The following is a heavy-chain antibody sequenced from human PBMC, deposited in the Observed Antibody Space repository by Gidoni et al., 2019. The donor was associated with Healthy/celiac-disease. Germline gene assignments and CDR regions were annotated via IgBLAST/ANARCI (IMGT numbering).Heavy chain of an antibody. CDR1: GFTFRSYA. Sequence: EVQLLESGGGLVHPGGSLGPPCAASGFTFRSYAMSWVRQAPGKGLEWVSAISGSGVSTYYADAVKGRFTISRDNSKNTLYLQMNSLRAEDTAVYYCAKDPDYGDYYYNGMDVWGQGTTVTVSS. CDR3: AKDPDYGDYYYNGMDV. V-gene: IGHV3-23*01. J-gene: IGHJ6*02. CDR2: ISGSGVST. D-gene: IGHD4-17*01.